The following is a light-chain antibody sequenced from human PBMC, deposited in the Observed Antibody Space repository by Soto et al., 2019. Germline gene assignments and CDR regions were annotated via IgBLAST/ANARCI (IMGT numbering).Light chain of an antibody. CDR1: QSVLYSSNNKNY. V-gene: IGKV4-1*01. Sequence: DIVMTQSPDSLAVSLGERATINCKSSQSVLYSSNNKNYLAWYQQKPGQPPKLLIYWASTRESGVPDRFSGSGSGTDLTLTISSLQAEDVAVYYCQQYYSTPFTFGPGNKVDIK. J-gene: IGKJ3*01. CDR2: WAS. CDR3: QQYYSTPFT.